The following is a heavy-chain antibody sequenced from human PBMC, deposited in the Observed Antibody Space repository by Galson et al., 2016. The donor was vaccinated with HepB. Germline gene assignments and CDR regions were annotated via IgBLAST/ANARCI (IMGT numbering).Heavy chain of an antibody. D-gene: IGHD4-17*01. V-gene: IGHV1-8*01. CDR3: AKAGDSGDYLYWFDS. J-gene: IGHJ5*01. CDR1: GYTFSSSD. Sequence: SVKVSCKASGYTFSSSDINWVRQATGQGLEWMGWMNPNSGNTDYAPKFQGRVTMTRDTSISTAYMALTSLRSEDTAVYYCAKAGDSGDYLYWFDSWGQGTLVTVSS. CDR2: MNPNSGNT.